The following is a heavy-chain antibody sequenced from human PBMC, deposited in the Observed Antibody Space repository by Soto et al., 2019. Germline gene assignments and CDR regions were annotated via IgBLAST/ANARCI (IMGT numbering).Heavy chain of an antibody. CDR3: ARWGPTGGLDV. J-gene: IGHJ1*01. CDR1: GFTFRSYV. V-gene: IGHV3-30*19. CDR2: TSYDGSDK. Sequence: QVQLVESGGGVVQPGTSLRVSCVGSGFTFRSYVIHWVRQAPGKGLEWVALTSYDGSDKYYGDSVRGRFTISRDNSRNTVDLQMDNLRLEDTALYYCARWGPTGGLDVWGQGTLVSV. D-gene: IGHD3-16*01.